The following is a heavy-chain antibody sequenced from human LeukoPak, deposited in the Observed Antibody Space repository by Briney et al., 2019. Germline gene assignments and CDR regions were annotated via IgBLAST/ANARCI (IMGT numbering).Heavy chain of an antibody. CDR1: GFTFSSYA. Sequence: GGSLRLSCAASGFTFSSYAMSWVRQAPGKGLEWVSAISGSGGSTYYADSVKGRFTISRDNSKNTLYLQTNSLRAEDTAVYYCAKDYSGSYFRDAFDIWGQGTMVTVSS. D-gene: IGHD1-26*01. CDR3: AKDYSGSYFRDAFDI. CDR2: ISGSGGST. J-gene: IGHJ3*02. V-gene: IGHV3-23*01.